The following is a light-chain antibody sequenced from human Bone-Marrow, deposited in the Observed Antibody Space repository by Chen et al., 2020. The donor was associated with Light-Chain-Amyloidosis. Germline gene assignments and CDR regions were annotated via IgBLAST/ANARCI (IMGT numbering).Light chain of an antibody. CDR2: EVT. J-gene: IGLJ1*01. V-gene: IGLV2-14*01. CDR3: SSYTITNTLV. CDR1: SSDVGGDNH. Sequence: QSALTQPASVSGSPGQSLTLSCTGTSSDVGGDNHVSWYQQHPDKAPKLMIYEVTNRPSWVPERFSGSKSDNTASLTISGLQTEDEADYFCSSYTITNTLVFGSGTRVTVL.